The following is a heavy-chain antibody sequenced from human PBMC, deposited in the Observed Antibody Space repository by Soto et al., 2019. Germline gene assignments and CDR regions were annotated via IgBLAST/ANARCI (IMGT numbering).Heavy chain of an antibody. CDR1: GGTFYTYA. CDR3: ARDVSVMTSVFGF. J-gene: IGHJ4*02. Sequence: VHLVQSGAEVKRPGSSVRVSCRASGGTFYTYAFTWVRQAPGQGLEWMGGITPMIGKTKYAQKFHGRVTFSEDESASTAYMELSNLRSDDTAVYYCARDVSVMTSVFGFWGQGTLITVSS. V-gene: IGHV1-69*01. D-gene: IGHD3-10*01. CDR2: ITPMIGKT.